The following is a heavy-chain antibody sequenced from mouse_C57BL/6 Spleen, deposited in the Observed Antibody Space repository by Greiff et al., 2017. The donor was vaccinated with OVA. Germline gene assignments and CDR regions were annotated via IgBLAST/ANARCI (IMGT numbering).Heavy chain of an antibody. J-gene: IGHJ3*01. CDR2: INPRNGGT. CDR1: GYTFTSYW. D-gene: IGHD2-5*01. V-gene: IGHV1-53*01. CDR3: ARNHYSKGAWFAY. Sequence: QVQLQQPGTELVKPGASVKLSCKASGYTFTSYWMHWVKQRPGQGLEWIGNINPRNGGTNYNEKFKSKATLTVDKSSSTAYMQLSSLTSEDSAVYYCARNHYSKGAWFAYWGQGTLVTVSA.